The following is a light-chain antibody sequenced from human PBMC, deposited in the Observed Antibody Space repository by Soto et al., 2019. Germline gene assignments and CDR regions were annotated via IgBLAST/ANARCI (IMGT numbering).Light chain of an antibody. Sequence: DIQLTQSPCFLSASVGDRVTITCRASQGISSYLSWYQQKPGKAPNLLIYAASTLQSGVPSRFSGSGSGTEFTLSISSLQPEDFATYYCQQLNSYPITFGQGTRLEMK. CDR1: QGISSY. CDR2: AAS. V-gene: IGKV1-9*01. J-gene: IGKJ5*01. CDR3: QQLNSYPIT.